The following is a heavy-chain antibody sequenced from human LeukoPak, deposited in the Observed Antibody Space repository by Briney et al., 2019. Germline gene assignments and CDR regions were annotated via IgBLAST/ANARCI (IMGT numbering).Heavy chain of an antibody. CDR1: GFTFDDYA. D-gene: IGHD4-17*01. V-gene: IGHV3-9*01. J-gene: IGHJ4*02. CDR2: ISWNSGSI. Sequence: PGGSLRLSCAASGFTFDDYAMHWVRQAPGKGLEWVSGISWNSGSIGYADSVKGRFTISRDNAKNSLYLQMNSLRAEDTALYYCTERDYGDLHFDYWGQGTLVTVSS. CDR3: TERDYGDLHFDY.